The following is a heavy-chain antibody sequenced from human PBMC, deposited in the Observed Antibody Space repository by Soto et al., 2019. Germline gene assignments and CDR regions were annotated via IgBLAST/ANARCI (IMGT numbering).Heavy chain of an antibody. V-gene: IGHV3-21*01. D-gene: IGHD3-10*01. Sequence: EVQLVESGGGLVKPGGSLRLSCAASGFTFSSYSMNWVRQAPGKGLEWVSSISSSSSYIYYADSVKGRFTISRDNAKNSLYLQMNSPRAEDTAVYYCARDRPLYGSGSYDYSCYGMDVWGQGTTVTVSS. CDR3: ARDRPLYGSGSYDYSCYGMDV. J-gene: IGHJ6*02. CDR2: ISSSSSYI. CDR1: GFTFSSYS.